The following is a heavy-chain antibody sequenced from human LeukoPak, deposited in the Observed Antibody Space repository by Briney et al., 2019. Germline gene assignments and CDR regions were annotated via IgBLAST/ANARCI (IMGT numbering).Heavy chain of an antibody. D-gene: IGHD1-26*01. CDR1: GYTFTSYG. V-gene: IGHV1-2*02. CDR2: INPNSGGT. J-gene: IGHJ4*02. Sequence: ASVKVSCKASGYTFTSYGLSWVRQAPGQGLEWMGWINPNSGGTNYAQKFQGRVTMTRDTSISTAYMELSRLRSDDTAVYYCARGGIGGSYFSDYWGQGTLVTVSS. CDR3: ARGGIGGSYFSDY.